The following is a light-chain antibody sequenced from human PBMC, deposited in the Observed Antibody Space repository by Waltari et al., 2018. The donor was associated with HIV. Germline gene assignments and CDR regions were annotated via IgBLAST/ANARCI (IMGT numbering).Light chain of an antibody. CDR2: EDN. CDR1: SSDIGTYNH. Sequence: QPALTQPASMSGSPGQSITISCTGTSSDIGTYNHVSWYQQQPGQVPKLIICEDNKRPSDTSSRFSGSKSGDTAFLTISGLQAEDEADYYCCSYTTSNTLVFGGGTKLTVL. V-gene: IGLV2-14*01. CDR3: CSYTTSNTLV. J-gene: IGLJ2*01.